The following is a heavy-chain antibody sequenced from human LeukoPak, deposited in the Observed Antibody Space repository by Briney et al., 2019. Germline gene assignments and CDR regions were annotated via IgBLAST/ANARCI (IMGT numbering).Heavy chain of an antibody. Sequence: SETLSLTCTVSGGSISSYYWSWIRQPPGKGLEWIGYIHYSGSTNYNPSLKSRVTISVDTSKNQFSLKLSSVTAADTAVYYCARHPLNYYDSSGYFWYFDLWGRGTLVTVSS. V-gene: IGHV4-59*08. CDR2: IHYSGST. CDR1: GGSISSYY. D-gene: IGHD3-22*01. CDR3: ARHPLNYYDSSGYFWYFDL. J-gene: IGHJ2*01.